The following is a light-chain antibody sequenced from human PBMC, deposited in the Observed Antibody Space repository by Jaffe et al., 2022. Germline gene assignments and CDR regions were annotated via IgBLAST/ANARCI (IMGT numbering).Light chain of an antibody. J-gene: IGKJ1*01. CDR3: LQYISLPRT. V-gene: IGKV3-20*01. CDR1: QRVMNNQ. Sequence: EIVLTQSPGTLSLSPGERATLSCRASQRVMNNQLAWYQQKPGQPPRLLIYAASTRATGIPDRFSGSGSGTDFSLTISSLEPEDFAVYFCLQYISLPRTFGPGSKVEVK. CDR2: AAS.